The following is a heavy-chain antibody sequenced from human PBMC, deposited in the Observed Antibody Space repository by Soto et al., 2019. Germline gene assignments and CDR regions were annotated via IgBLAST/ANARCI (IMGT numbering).Heavy chain of an antibody. CDR1: GQSFSGHS. CDR2: INESGST. D-gene: IGHD1-1*01. CDR3: ARGSGIVALPGELEDVNYDY. V-gene: IGHV4-34*01. J-gene: IGHJ4*02. Sequence: QVQLQQWGAGLVKPSETLSLSCAVYGQSFSGHSWAWIRQPPGKGLEWIGEINESGSTYYKPSLKRLVTIATDTSKNQFSMKLSSVSAADTAAYFCARGSGIVALPGELEDVNYDYWGQGTLVNVSS.